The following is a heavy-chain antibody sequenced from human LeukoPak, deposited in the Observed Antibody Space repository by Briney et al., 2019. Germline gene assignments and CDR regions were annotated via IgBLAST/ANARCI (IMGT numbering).Heavy chain of an antibody. CDR2: IKQDGSEK. CDR1: GFTFSSYW. D-gene: IGHD3-22*01. Sequence: GGSLRLSCAASGFTFSSYWMSWVRQAAGRGLEWVANIKQDGSEKYYVDSVKGRFTISRDNAKNSLYLQMNSLRAEDTAVYYCARVSYYDSSGYYPAYYYYYYMDVWGKGTTVTVSS. J-gene: IGHJ6*03. CDR3: ARVSYYDSSGYYPAYYYYYYMDV. V-gene: IGHV3-7*01.